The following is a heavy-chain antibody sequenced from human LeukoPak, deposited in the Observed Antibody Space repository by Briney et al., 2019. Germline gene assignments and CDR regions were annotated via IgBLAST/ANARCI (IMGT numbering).Heavy chain of an antibody. D-gene: IGHD3-22*01. J-gene: IGHJ4*02. CDR2: ISGSGGST. CDR1: GFTFGAYA. V-gene: IGHV3-23*01. CDR3: AQNYYDSSGYPY. Sequence: GGSLRLSCAASGFTFGAYAMSWVRQAPGKGLEWVSVISGSGGSTYYADSVKGRFTTSRDNSKNTLSLQMNSLRAEDTAVYYCAQNYYDSSGYPYWGQGTLVTVSS.